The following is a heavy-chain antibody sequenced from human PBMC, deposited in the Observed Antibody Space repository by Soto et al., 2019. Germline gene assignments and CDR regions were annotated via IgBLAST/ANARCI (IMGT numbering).Heavy chain of an antibody. V-gene: IGHV1-2*04. CDR3: ARGDSTDCSNGVCSFFYNHDMDV. CDR2: INPKSGGT. J-gene: IGHJ6*02. D-gene: IGHD2-8*01. Sequence: ASVKVSCKASGYSFTDYHIHWVRQAPGQGLEWLGRINPKSGGTSTAQKFQGWVTMTTDTSISTASTELTRLTSDDTAIYYCARGDSTDCSNGVCSFFYNHDMDVWGQGTTVTVSS. CDR1: GYSFTDYH.